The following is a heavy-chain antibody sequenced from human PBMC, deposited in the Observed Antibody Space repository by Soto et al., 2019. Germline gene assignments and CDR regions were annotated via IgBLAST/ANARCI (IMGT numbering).Heavy chain of an antibody. CDR1: GVSISSSY. D-gene: IGHD5-12*01. CDR3: ARGGNRYSNTASGVGGFDV. Sequence: SETLSLTCTVSGVSISSSYWSWIRQSPGTGLEWIGYIYYTGTTNYNPSLKRRVTISLDTAKNQLSLNVNSLTTADTAVYFCARGGNRYSNTASGVGGFDVWGQGTMVTVSS. V-gene: IGHV4-59*01. J-gene: IGHJ4*02. CDR2: IYYTGTT.